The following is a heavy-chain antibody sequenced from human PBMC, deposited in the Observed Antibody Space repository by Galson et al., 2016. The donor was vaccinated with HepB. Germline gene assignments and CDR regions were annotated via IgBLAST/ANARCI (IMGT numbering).Heavy chain of an antibody. CDR3: ARQPWGYYDRSGYSGGMDV. CDR2: IYYSGST. J-gene: IGHJ6*02. D-gene: IGHD3-22*01. CDR1: GASISSYY. Sequence: SETLSLTCTVSGASISSYYWSWIRQPPGKGLEWIGFIYYSGSTNYGPSLKSRVTISRDTSKNQFSLKLSSVTAADTAVYYCARQPWGYYDRSGYSGGMDVWGQGTTVTVSS. V-gene: IGHV4-59*08.